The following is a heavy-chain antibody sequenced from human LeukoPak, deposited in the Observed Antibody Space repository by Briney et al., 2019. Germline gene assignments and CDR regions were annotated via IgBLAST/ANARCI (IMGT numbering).Heavy chain of an antibody. V-gene: IGHV3-30*07. J-gene: IGHJ4*02. CDR3: AKRGVVIRVILVGFHKEAYYFDS. D-gene: IGHD3-22*01. CDR2: ISYDGSNK. CDR1: GFTFSSYA. Sequence: GGSLRLSCAASGFTFSSYAMHWVRQAPGKGLEWVAVISYDGSNKYYADSGKGRFTISRDNSKNTLYLQMNSLRAEDTAVYFCAKRGVVIRVILVGFHKEAYYFDSWGQGALVTVSS.